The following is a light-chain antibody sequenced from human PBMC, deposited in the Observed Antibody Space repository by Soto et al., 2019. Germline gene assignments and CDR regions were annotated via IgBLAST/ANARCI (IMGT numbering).Light chain of an antibody. Sequence: EIVLTQSPGTLSLSPGERATLSCRASQSVSSSYLAWYQQKPGQAPRLLIYGASSRATGIPDRFSGSGSGTDFTLTISRLELEDLAVYSGQQKVTSPLVTFGGGPRWRSN. J-gene: IGKJ4*01. CDR3: QQKVTSPLVT. V-gene: IGKV3-20*01. CDR1: QSVSSSY. CDR2: GAS.